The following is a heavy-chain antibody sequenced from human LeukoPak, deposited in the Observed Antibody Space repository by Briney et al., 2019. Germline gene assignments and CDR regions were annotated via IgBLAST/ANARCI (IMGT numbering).Heavy chain of an antibody. Sequence: GGSLRLSCAASGFTFSSYAMSWVRQAPGKGLEWVSDINGSGGSTYYADSVKGRFTISRDNAKNSLYLQMNSLRAEDTAVYYCARVPEAYYYMDVWGKGTTVTVSS. V-gene: IGHV3-23*01. CDR1: GFTFSSYA. CDR2: INGSGGST. CDR3: ARVPEAYYYMDV. J-gene: IGHJ6*03.